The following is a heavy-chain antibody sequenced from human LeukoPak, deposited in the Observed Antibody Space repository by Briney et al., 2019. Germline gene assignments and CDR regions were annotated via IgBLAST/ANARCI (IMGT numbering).Heavy chain of an antibody. Sequence: PGGSLRLSCAASGFTFSSYSMNWVRQAPGKGLEWVSYISSSSSTIYYADSVKGRFTISRDNAKNSLYLQMNSLRAEDTAVYYCAKDRGQLVPKYNWFDPWGQGTLVTVSS. J-gene: IGHJ5*02. V-gene: IGHV3-48*01. D-gene: IGHD6-6*01. CDR1: GFTFSSYS. CDR2: ISSSSSTI. CDR3: AKDRGQLVPKYNWFDP.